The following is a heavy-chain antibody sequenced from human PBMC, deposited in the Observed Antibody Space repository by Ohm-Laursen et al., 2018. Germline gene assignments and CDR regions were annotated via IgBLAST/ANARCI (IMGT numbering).Heavy chain of an antibody. CDR1: GGSISSGGYY. Sequence: TLSLTCTVSGGSISSGGYYWSWIRQHPGKGLEWIGSIYYSGSTNYNPSLESRVTISADTSKNQFSLRLTSVTAADTAVYYCARQDSGDYYFDYWGQGTLVTVSS. CDR3: ARQDSGDYYFDY. CDR2: IYYSGST. V-gene: IGHV4-31*03. D-gene: IGHD4-17*01. J-gene: IGHJ4*02.